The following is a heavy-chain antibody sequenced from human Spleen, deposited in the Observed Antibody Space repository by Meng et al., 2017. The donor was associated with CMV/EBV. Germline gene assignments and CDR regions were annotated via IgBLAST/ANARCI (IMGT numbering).Heavy chain of an antibody. CDR2: IYTGDKT. D-gene: IGHD3-9*01. CDR3: ARAQRDWSRGYYFDY. J-gene: IGHJ4*02. Sequence: GESLKISCAASGFTLGSYWMYWVRQAPGKGLECVTAIYTGDKTYYADSVKGRFTISRDNSENTFFLQMDSLRVDDTAVYYCARAQRDWSRGYYFDYLGQGTLVTVSS. CDR1: GFTLGSYW. V-gene: IGHV3-53*01.